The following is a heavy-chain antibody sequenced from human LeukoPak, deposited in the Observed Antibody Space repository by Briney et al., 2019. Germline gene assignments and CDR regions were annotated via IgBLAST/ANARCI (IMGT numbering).Heavy chain of an antibody. CDR1: GGSISSGGYY. J-gene: IGHJ4*02. D-gene: IGHD6-19*01. V-gene: IGHV4-30-2*01. CDR3: ATSPYSSGWGPFFGY. Sequence: SETLSLTCTVSGGSISSGGYYWSWIRQPPGRGLEWIGYIYHSGSTYYNPSLKSRVTISVDRSKNQFSLKLSSVTAADTAVYYCATSPYSSGWGPFFGYWGQGTLVTVSS. CDR2: IYHSGST.